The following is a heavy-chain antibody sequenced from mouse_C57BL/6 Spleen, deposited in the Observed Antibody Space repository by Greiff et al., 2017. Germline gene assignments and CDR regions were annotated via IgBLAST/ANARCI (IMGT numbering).Heavy chain of an antibody. CDR3: ARKDGNYPFAY. CDR1: GFSLTSYA. CDR2: IRTGGGT. V-gene: IGHV2-9-1*01. Sequence: VQLQESGPGLVAPSQSLSITCTVSGFSLTSYAISWVRQPPGSGLELLGVIRTGGGTNYNSALKSRQSIRKDKSKSQVFVKMNSLQTDDTARYYCARKDGNYPFAYWGQGTLVTVSA. D-gene: IGHD2-1*01. J-gene: IGHJ3*01.